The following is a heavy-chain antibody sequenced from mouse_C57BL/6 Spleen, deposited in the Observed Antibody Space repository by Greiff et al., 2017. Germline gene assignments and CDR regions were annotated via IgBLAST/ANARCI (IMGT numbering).Heavy chain of an antibody. V-gene: IGHV1-55*01. Sequence: QVQLQQPGAGLVKPGASVKISCKASGYTFTSYWITWVKQRPGKGLEWIGYIYPGSGSTNYNEKFKSKATLTVDTSSSTAYMQLSSLTSEDSAVYYCARSSDGYYDYAMDYWGQGTSVTVSS. CDR1: GYTFTSYW. D-gene: IGHD2-3*01. CDR3: ARSSDGYYDYAMDY. J-gene: IGHJ4*01. CDR2: IYPGSGST.